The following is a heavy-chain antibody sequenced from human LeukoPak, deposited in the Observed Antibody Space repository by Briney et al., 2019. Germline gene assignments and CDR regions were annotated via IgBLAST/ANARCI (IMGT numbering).Heavy chain of an antibody. CDR3: ARGIVVVPAASSWFDP. J-gene: IGHJ5*02. CDR1: GGSISSYY. D-gene: IGHD2-2*01. CDR2: IYTSGST. V-gene: IGHV4-4*07. Sequence: PSETLSLTCTVSGGSISSYYWSWIRQPAGKGLEWIGRIYTSGSTNYNPSLKSRVTMSVDTSKNQFSLKLSSVTAADTAVYYCARGIVVVPAASSWFDPWGQGTLVTVSS.